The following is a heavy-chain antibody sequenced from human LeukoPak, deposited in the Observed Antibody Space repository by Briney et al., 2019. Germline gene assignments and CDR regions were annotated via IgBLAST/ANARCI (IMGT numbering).Heavy chain of an antibody. V-gene: IGHV3-53*01. Sequence: PGGSLRLSCAASGFTVSSNYMSWVRQAPGKGLEWVSVIYNDGSTYYADSVKGRFTISRDNSKNTLYLQMNSLRAEDTAVYYCARDVYYASSSYAFDIWGQGTMVTVSS. CDR3: ARDVYYASSSYAFDI. CDR1: GFTVSSNY. CDR2: IYNDGST. D-gene: IGHD3-22*01. J-gene: IGHJ3*02.